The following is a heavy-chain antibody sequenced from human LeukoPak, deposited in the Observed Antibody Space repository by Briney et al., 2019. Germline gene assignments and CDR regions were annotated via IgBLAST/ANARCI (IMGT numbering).Heavy chain of an antibody. CDR1: GGSFSGYY. CDR3: ARARYSSGWIDY. J-gene: IGHJ4*02. D-gene: IGHD6-19*01. CDR2: INHSGST. V-gene: IGHV4-34*01. Sequence: SETLSLTCAVYGGSFSGYYWSWIRQPPGKGLEWIGEINHSGSTNYNPSLKSRVTISVDTSKNQFSLKLSPVTAADTAVYYCARARYSSGWIDYWGQGTLVTVSS.